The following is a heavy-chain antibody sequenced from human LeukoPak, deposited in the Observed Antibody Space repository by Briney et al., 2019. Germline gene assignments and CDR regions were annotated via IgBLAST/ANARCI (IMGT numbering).Heavy chain of an antibody. CDR3: ARVIAAAGFFDY. D-gene: IGHD6-13*01. Sequence: VASVKLSCKASGYTFTSYGISWVRQAPGQGLEWMGWISAYNGNTNYAQKLQGRVTMTTDTSTRTAYMELRSLRSDDTAVYYCARVIAAAGFFDYWGQGTLVTVSS. CDR2: ISAYNGNT. CDR1: GYTFTSYG. J-gene: IGHJ4*02. V-gene: IGHV1-18*01.